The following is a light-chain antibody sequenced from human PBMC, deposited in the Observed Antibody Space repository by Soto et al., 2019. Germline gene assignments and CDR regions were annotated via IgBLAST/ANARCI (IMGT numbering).Light chain of an antibody. Sequence: QSALTQPPSVSGAPGQRVTISCTGSSSNIGAGYDVHWYQQLPGTAPKLLIYGNSNRPSGVPDRFSGSKSGTSASLAITGLQAEGEADYYCQSYDSSLSGPVVFGGGTKLTVL. CDR1: SSNIGAGYD. CDR2: GNS. V-gene: IGLV1-40*01. J-gene: IGLJ2*01. CDR3: QSYDSSLSGPVV.